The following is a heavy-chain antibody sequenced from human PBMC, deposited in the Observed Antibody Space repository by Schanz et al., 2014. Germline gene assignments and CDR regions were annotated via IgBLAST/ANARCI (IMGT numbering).Heavy chain of an antibody. CDR1: GFTFWAYS. V-gene: IGHV3-21*02. Sequence: EVQLVESGGGLVKPGGSLRLSCEASGFTFWAYSMNWVRQAPGKGLEWVAFLSFDSRHIYYADSVKGRFTISRDNAKSSLHLQRNSLRADDTAVYYCARVRAYDYGAEAHGMDVWGHGTTVTFSS. CDR2: LSFDSRHI. CDR3: ARVRAYDYGAEAHGMDV. J-gene: IGHJ6*02. D-gene: IGHD4-17*01.